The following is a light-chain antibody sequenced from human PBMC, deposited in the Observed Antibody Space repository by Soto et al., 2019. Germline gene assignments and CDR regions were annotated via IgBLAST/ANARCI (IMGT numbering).Light chain of an antibody. CDR2: LNSDGSH. V-gene: IGLV4-69*01. J-gene: IGLJ3*02. CDR1: SGHSSYA. Sequence: QSVLTQSPSASASLGASVKLTCALSSGHSSYAIAWHQQQPEKGPRALMKLNSDGSHTRGDGIPDRFSGSSSGAERYLTTSSLQSEDEADYYCQTWGTGILVFGGGTKLTVL. CDR3: QTWGTGILV.